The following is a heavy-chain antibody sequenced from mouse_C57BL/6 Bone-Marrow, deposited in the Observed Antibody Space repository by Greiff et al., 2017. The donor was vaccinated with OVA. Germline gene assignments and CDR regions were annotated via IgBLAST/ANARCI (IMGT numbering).Heavy chain of an antibody. Sequence: VQLQQSGAELVKPGASVKLSCTASGFTFKDYYMHWVKQRTEQGLEWIGRIDPEDGETKYAPKFKGKATITADTSSNTAYLQLSILTSEDSAVYSCARRGSSVYETCFAYWGQGTLVTVSA. CDR3: ARRGSSVYETCFAY. CDR1: GFTFKDYY. V-gene: IGHV14-2*01. J-gene: IGHJ3*01. D-gene: IGHD3-2*02. CDR2: IDPEDGET.